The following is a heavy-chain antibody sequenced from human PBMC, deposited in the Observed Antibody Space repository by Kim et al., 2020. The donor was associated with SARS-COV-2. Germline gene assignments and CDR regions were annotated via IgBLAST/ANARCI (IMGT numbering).Heavy chain of an antibody. D-gene: IGHD3-22*01. CDR3: ARANDSSGYFLPHNDAFDI. Sequence: SETLSLTCAVSGGSISSGGYSWSWIRQPPGKGLEWIGYIYHSGSTYYNPSLKSRVTISVDRSKNQFSLKLSSVTAADTAVYYCARANDSSGYFLPHNDAFDIWRQGTMVTVSS. J-gene: IGHJ3*02. CDR1: GGSISSGGYS. CDR2: IYHSGST. V-gene: IGHV4-30-2*01.